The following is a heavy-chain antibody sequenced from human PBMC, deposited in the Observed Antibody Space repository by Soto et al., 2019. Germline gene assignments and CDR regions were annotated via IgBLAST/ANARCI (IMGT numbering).Heavy chain of an antibody. Sequence: QVTLKESGPVLVKPTEPLTLTCTVSGFSLSNARMGVSWIRQPPGKALEWLAHIFSNDEKSYTTSLKSTLTISNDTSKSQVVLTMTNMDPVDTATYYCARIMYYYYYMDVWGKGTTVTVSS. CDR2: IFSNDEK. CDR1: GFSLSNARMG. V-gene: IGHV2-26*01. CDR3: ARIMYYYYYMDV. J-gene: IGHJ6*03.